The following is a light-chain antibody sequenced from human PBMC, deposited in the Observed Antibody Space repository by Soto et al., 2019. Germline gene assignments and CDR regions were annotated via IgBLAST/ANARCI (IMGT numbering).Light chain of an antibody. V-gene: IGKV1-5*03. CDR1: QSISSW. CDR2: KAS. Sequence: DIQMTQSPSTLSASVGDRVTITCRASQSISSWLAWYQQKPGKAPKLLIYKASSLESGVPSRFSGSGSGTEFTLTISSLQPDDFANYYCQHKGTFGQGTKLEIK. CDR3: QHKGT. J-gene: IGKJ2*02.